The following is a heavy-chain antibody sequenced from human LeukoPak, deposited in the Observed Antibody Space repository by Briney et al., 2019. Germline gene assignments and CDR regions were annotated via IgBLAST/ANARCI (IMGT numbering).Heavy chain of an antibody. CDR3: AIIRGNYWDLDY. Sequence: ASVTVSCKVSGKTLSQISMHWVRQAPGKGLEWMGGLDPEDGETIYAQKVQGRVTMTEDTSTDTAYMELSSLRSEDTAVYYCAIIRGNYWDLDYWGQGTLVTVSS. D-gene: IGHD1-7*01. V-gene: IGHV1-24*01. CDR2: LDPEDGET. J-gene: IGHJ4*02. CDR1: GKTLSQIS.